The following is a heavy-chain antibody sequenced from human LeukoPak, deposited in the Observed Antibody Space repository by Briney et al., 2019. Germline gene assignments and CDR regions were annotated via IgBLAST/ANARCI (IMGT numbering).Heavy chain of an antibody. J-gene: IGHJ5*02. D-gene: IGHD4-17*01. V-gene: IGHV1-8*01. CDR1: GYTFTSYD. Sequence: GASVKVSCKASGYTFTSYDINWVRQATGQGLEWMGWMNPNSGNTGYAQKFQGRVTMTRNTSISTAYMELSSLRSEDTAVYYCARGSLYGDYGRNWFDPWGQGTLVTVSS. CDR3: ARGSLYGDYGRNWFDP. CDR2: MNPNSGNT.